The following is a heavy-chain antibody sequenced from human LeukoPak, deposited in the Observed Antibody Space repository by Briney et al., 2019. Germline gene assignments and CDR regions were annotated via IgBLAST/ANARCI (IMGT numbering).Heavy chain of an antibody. CDR2: ISWNSGSI. Sequence: GGSLRLSCAASGFTFDDYAMHRVRQAPGKGLEWVSGISWNSGSIGYADSVKGRFTISRDNAKNSLYLQMNSLRAEDTALYYCAKADHYYDSSGRYWYFDLWGRGTLVTVSS. CDR3: AKADHYYDSSGRYWYFDL. D-gene: IGHD3-22*01. V-gene: IGHV3-9*01. J-gene: IGHJ2*01. CDR1: GFTFDDYA.